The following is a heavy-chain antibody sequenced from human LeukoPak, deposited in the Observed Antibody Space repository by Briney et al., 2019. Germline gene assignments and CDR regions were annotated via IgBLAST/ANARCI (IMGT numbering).Heavy chain of an antibody. CDR2: ISCDGGNK. CDR1: GFTFSSND. J-gene: IGHJ3*02. V-gene: IGHV3-30*18. D-gene: IGHD3-22*01. Sequence: PGGSLRLSCAASGFTFSSNDIHWVRQAPGKGLEWVVFISCDGGNKYYADSVKGRFAISRDNSKNTLYLQMNSLRAEDTAVYYCAKGTHYYDSSGYWGAFDIWGKGTMVTVSS. CDR3: AKGTHYYDSSGYWGAFDI.